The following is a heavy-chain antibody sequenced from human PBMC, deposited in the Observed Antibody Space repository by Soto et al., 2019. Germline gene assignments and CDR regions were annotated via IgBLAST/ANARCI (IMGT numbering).Heavy chain of an antibody. CDR3: AKDGGRGYDAFDI. Sequence: EVQLLESGGGLVQPGGSLRLSCAASGFTFSSYAMSWVRQAPGKGLEWISAISGSGGSTYYAVYVKGRFTISRDNSKNTLYLQMSSVRGEDTAVYYCAKDGGRGYDAFDIWGQGTMVTVSS. CDR2: ISGSGGST. CDR1: GFTFSSYA. D-gene: IGHD3-16*01. V-gene: IGHV3-23*01. J-gene: IGHJ3*02.